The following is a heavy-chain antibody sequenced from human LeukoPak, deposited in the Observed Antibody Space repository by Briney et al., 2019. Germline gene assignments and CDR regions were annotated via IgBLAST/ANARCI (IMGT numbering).Heavy chain of an antibody. Sequence: GASVQVSCKASGYTFTAYYIHWVRQAPGQGLEWMGWISAYNGNTNYAQKLQGRVTMTTDTSTSTAYMELRSLRSDDTAVYYCARGAQLRFLEWFTAAVGFDPWGQGTLVTVSS. CDR2: ISAYNGNT. D-gene: IGHD3-3*01. CDR3: ARGAQLRFLEWFTAAVGFDP. J-gene: IGHJ5*02. CDR1: GYTFTAYY. V-gene: IGHV1-18*04.